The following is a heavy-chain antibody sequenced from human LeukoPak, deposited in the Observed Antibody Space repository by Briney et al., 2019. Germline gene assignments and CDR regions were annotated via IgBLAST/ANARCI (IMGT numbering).Heavy chain of an antibody. D-gene: IGHD3-22*01. CDR1: GGTFSSYA. Sequence: ASVKVSCKASGGTFSSYAISWVRQAPGQGLEWMGGIIPIFGTANYAQKFQGRVTITADESTSTAYMELSSLRSEDTAVYYCARDSRGDYYDSSGYFDYWGQGTLVTVSS. J-gene: IGHJ4*02. CDR3: ARDSRGDYYDSSGYFDY. V-gene: IGHV1-69*13. CDR2: IIPIFGTA.